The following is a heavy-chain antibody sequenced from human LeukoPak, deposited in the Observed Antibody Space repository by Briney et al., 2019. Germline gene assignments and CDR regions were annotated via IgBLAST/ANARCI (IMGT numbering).Heavy chain of an antibody. V-gene: IGHV4-39*01. D-gene: IGHD2-2*01. J-gene: IGHJ3*02. CDR2: IYYSGST. CDR3: ARRGIVVVPAAVQGFDI. Sequence: SETLSLTCTVSGGSISSSSYYWGWIRQPPGKGLEWIGSIYYSGSTYYNPSLKSRVTISVDTSKSQFSLKLSSVTAADTAVYYCARRGIVVVPAAVQGFDIWGQGTAVTVSS. CDR1: GGSISSSSYY.